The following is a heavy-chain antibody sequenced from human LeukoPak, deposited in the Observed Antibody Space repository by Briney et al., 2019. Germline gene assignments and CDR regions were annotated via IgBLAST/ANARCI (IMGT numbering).Heavy chain of an antibody. CDR1: GFTFSSYW. D-gene: IGHD3-10*01. CDR2: IKQDGSEK. J-gene: IGHJ4*02. Sequence: GGSLRLSRAASGFTFSSYWMSWVRQAPGKGLEWVANIKQDGSEKYYVDSVKGRFTISRDNAKSSLYLQMNSLRAEDTAVYYCARDAEYYYGSGSYYKGGYWGQGTLVTVSS. CDR3: ARDAEYYYGSGSYYKGGY. V-gene: IGHV3-7*01.